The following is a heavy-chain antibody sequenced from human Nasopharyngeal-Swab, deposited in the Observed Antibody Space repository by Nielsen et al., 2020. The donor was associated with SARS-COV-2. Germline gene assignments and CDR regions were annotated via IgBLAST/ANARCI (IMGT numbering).Heavy chain of an antibody. CDR3: AKALQPYYDSSGYYYYYYGMDV. D-gene: IGHD3-22*01. CDR1: GFTFNNYA. CDR2: ISGSGGTT. V-gene: IGHV3-23*01. Sequence: GESLKISCAASGFTFNNYAMSWVRQAPGKGLEWVSAISGSGGTTYYADSVKGRFTISRDDSKNTLYLQMNSLRAEDTAVYYCAKALQPYYDSSGYYYYYYGMDVWGQGTTVTVSS. J-gene: IGHJ6*02.